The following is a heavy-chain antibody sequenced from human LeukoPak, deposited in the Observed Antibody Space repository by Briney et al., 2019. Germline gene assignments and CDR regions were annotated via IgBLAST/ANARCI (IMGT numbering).Heavy chain of an antibody. CDR1: GFTFSSYW. V-gene: IGHV3-74*01. J-gene: IGHJ3*02. CDR3: ARDGYNHDAFDI. CDR2: INSDGSST. D-gene: IGHD5-24*01. Sequence: QTGGSLRLSCAASGFTFSSYWMHWVRQASGKGLVWVSRINSDGSSTNYADSVKGRFTISRDNAKNTLYLQMNSLRAEDTAVFYCARDGYNHDAFDIWGQGTMVTVSS.